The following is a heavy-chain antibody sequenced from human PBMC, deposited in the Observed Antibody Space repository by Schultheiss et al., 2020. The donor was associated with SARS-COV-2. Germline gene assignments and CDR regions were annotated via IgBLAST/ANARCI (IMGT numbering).Heavy chain of an antibody. CDR3: ARVSCSGGSCFLDY. D-gene: IGHD2-15*01. CDR2: VYHSGST. CDR1: GGSISSYY. V-gene: IGHV4-59*12. Sequence: SETLSLTCTVSGGSISSYYWSWIRQPPGKGLEWIGYVYHSGSTYYNPSLKSRVTLSVDTSKNQFSLKLSSVTAADTAVYYCARVSCSGGSCFLDYWGQGTLVTVSS. J-gene: IGHJ4*02.